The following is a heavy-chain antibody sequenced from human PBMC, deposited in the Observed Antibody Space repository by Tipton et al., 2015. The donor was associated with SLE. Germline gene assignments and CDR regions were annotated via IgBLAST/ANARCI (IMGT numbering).Heavy chain of an antibody. CDR3: ARGFIVGSTRVYFDA. CDR1: GFSISSGYY. Sequence: TLSLTCAVSGFSISSGYYWGWIRQPPGKGLECIGSIYHSGSTDYNPSLKSRLTISVDTSKNQISLKLRSVTAADTAVYYCARGFIVGSTRVYFDAWGQGMLVTVSS. CDR2: IYHSGST. D-gene: IGHD1-26*01. J-gene: IGHJ4*02. V-gene: IGHV4-38-2*01.